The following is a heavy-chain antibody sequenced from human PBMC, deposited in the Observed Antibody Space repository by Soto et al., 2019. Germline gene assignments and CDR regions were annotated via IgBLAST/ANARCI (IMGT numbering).Heavy chain of an antibody. D-gene: IGHD3-16*01. V-gene: IGHV4-4*02. Sequence: SETLSLTCDVSSVSITSSNWWTWVRQPPGKGLEWLGTISHSGTVNYNATLRRRVTISVDKPKNQLSLKLMSVTAADTAVYYCARDYDGFDYWGPGILVTVSS. J-gene: IGHJ4*02. CDR2: ISHSGTV. CDR1: SVSITSSNW. CDR3: ARDYDGFDY.